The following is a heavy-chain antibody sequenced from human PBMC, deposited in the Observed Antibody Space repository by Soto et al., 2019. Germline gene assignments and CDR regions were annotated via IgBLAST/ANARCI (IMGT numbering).Heavy chain of an antibody. CDR1: GFTFSSYG. CDR2: IWYDGSNK. J-gene: IGHJ3*02. CDR3: ARDSTLIAVAGTGASDI. D-gene: IGHD6-19*01. V-gene: IGHV3-33*01. Sequence: QVQLVESGGGVVQPGRSLRLSCAASGFTFSSYGMHWVRQAPGKGLEWVAVIWYDGSNKYYADSVKGRFTISRDNSKNTLYLQMNSLRAEDTAVYYCARDSTLIAVAGTGASDIWGQGTMVTVSS.